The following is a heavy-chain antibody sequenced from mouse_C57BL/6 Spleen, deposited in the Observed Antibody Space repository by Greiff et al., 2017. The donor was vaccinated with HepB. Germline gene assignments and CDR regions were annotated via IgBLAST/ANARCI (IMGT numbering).Heavy chain of an antibody. V-gene: IGHV1-15*01. CDR1: GYTFTDYE. Sequence: VQLQQSGAELVRPGASVTLSCKASGYTFTDYEMHWVKQTPVHGLEWIGAIDPETGGTAYNQKFKGKAILTADKSSSTAYMELRSLTSEDSAVYYCTSQGDYGYFDVWGTGTTVTVSS. CDR3: TSQGDYGYFDV. J-gene: IGHJ1*03. CDR2: IDPETGGT.